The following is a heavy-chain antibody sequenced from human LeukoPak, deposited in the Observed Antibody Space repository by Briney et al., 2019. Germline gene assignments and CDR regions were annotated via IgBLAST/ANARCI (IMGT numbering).Heavy chain of an antibody. CDR2: IYFNGST. Sequence: SETLSLTCTVSGGSISISSYYWGWIRHPPGKGREWTARIYFNGSTYYKQSIKSRVTISVDTSKHQFSLKLSSVTAADTAVYYCARHGLRYCSSTSCYPLNWFDPWGQGTLVTVSS. J-gene: IGHJ5*02. V-gene: IGHV4-39*01. D-gene: IGHD2-2*01. CDR1: GGSISISSYY. CDR3: ARHGLRYCSSTSCYPLNWFDP.